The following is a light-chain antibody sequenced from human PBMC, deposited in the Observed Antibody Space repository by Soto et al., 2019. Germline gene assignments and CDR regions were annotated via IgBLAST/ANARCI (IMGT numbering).Light chain of an antibody. J-gene: IGKJ1*01. V-gene: IGKV1-5*01. CDR2: NAS. CDR1: QGISYY. Sequence: DIQMTQSPSTLSASVGDRVTITCRASQGISYYLAWYQKKPGKAPKVLIWNASSLQRGVPSRFSGSGSGTEFTLTISSLLPDDFATYYCQQYNRFSTWTFGQGTKVEIK. CDR3: QQYNRFSTWT.